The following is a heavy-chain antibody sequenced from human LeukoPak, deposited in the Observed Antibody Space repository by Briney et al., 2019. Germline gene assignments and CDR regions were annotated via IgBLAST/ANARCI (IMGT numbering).Heavy chain of an antibody. V-gene: IGHV3-21*01. CDR2: ISSSSSYI. CDR1: GPTFSSYS. D-gene: IGHD5-12*01. CDR3: ARHHLGYSGYDDRGIGY. Sequence: GRSLTPSRAASGPTFSSYSINSVRQDAREGLEWVTSISSSSSYIYYAESVKDRFNLSRDNAKNSLYLQMNSLRAEDTAVYYCARHHLGYSGYDDRGIGYWCQGTIVAVSS. J-gene: IGHJ4*02.